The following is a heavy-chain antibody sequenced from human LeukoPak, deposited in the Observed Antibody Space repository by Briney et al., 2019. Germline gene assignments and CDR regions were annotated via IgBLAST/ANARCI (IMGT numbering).Heavy chain of an antibody. V-gene: IGHV1-46*01. Sequence: ASVKVSCKASGYTFTSYYMHWVRQAPAQGLEWMGIINPSGGSTSYAQKFQGRVTMTRDTSTSTVYMELSSLRSEDTAVYYCARGAVAGTLTSGYYMDVWGKGTTVTVSS. J-gene: IGHJ6*03. CDR2: INPSGGST. CDR1: GYTFTSYY. D-gene: IGHD6-19*01. CDR3: ARGAVAGTLTSGYYMDV.